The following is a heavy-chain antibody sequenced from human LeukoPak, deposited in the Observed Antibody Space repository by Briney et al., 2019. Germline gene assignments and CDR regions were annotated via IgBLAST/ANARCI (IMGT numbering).Heavy chain of an antibody. J-gene: IGHJ4*02. CDR3: ARAPTGLDDAPGD. V-gene: IGHV4-30-2*01. Sequence: SETLSLTCAVSGGSISSGGYYWSWIRQPPGKGLEWIGYIYHSGSTYYNPSLKSRVTISVDRSKNQFSLKLSSVTAADTAVYYCARAPTGLDDAPGDWGQGTLVTVSS. CDR1: GGSISSGGYY. D-gene: IGHD4-11*01. CDR2: IYHSGST.